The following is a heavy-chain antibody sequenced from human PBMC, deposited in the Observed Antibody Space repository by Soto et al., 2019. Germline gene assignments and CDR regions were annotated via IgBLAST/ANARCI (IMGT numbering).Heavy chain of an antibody. D-gene: IGHD3-10*01. CDR2: IYYSGST. CDR1: GGSISSGGYY. CDR3: ARGIRGVIITPHYFDY. Sequence: QVQLQESGPGLVKPSQTLSLTCTVSGGSISSGGYYWSWIRQHPGKGLEWIGYIYYSGSTYYNPSLTSRVTISVDTSKNQFSLNLSSVTAADTAVYYCARGIRGVIITPHYFDYWGQGTLVTVSS. V-gene: IGHV4-31*03. J-gene: IGHJ4*02.